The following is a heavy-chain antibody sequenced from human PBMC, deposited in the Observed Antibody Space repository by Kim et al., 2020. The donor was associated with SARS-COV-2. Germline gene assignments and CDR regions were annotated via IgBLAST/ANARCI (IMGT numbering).Heavy chain of an antibody. V-gene: IGHV3-11*06. CDR1: GFTISNYY. CDR2: IGINSGSA. CDR3: AGDQGDHTTPPQHDDY. D-gene: IGHD2-15*01. J-gene: IGHJ4*02. Sequence: GGSLRLSCAASGFTISNYYMSWIRQAPGKGLEWVSYIGINSGSAKYADTVKGRFTITRDNARNSLYLQMNTLRVDDTALYFCAGDQGDHTTPPQHDDYWGQGTLVTVSP.